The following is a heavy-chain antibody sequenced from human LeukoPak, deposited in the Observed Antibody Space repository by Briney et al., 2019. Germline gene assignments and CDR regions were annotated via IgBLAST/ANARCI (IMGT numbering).Heavy chain of an antibody. CDR1: GGSISSGGYY. J-gene: IGHJ6*03. CDR2: IYYSGST. D-gene: IGHD1-14*01. Sequence: SPSETLSLTCTVSGGSISSGGYYWSWIRQPPGKGLEWIGSIYYSGSTYYNPSLKSRVTISVDTSKNQFSLKLSSVTAADTAVYYCARGFTGPPGDYYMDVWGKGTTVTVSS. V-gene: IGHV4-39*01. CDR3: ARGFTGPPGDYYMDV.